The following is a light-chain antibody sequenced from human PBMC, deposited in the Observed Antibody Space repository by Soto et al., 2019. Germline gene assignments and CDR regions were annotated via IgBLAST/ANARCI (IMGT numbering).Light chain of an antibody. CDR2: GAS. CDR3: QQYNKWPRT. Sequence: TPAPDTLSVYPRAGAALSCMASRSISRYLAWYQHQPGQAPRLLIYGASTRATGIPARFSGSGSGTEFTLTISSLQSEDFAVYYCQQYNKWPRTFGQGSKVDIK. CDR1: RSISRY. J-gene: IGKJ1*01. V-gene: IGKV3-15*01.